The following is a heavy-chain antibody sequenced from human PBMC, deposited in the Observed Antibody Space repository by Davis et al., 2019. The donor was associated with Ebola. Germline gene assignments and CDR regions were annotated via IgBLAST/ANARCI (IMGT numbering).Heavy chain of an antibody. Sequence: SETLSLTCDVYGGSFSGYYWSWIRQPPGKGLEWIGEINHSGSTNYNPSLKSRVTISVDTSKNQFSLKLSSVTAADTAVYYCARAPVLWFRFDYWGQGTLVTVSS. V-gene: IGHV4-34*01. CDR2: INHSGST. J-gene: IGHJ4*02. CDR3: ARAPVLWFRFDY. D-gene: IGHD3-10*01. CDR1: GGSFSGYY.